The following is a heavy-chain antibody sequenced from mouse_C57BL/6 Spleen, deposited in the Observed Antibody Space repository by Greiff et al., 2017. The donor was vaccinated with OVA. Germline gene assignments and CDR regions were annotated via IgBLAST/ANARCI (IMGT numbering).Heavy chain of an antibody. Sequence: EVHLVESGGGLVKPGGSLKLSCAASGFTFSDYGMHWVRQAPEKGLEWVAYISSGSSTIYYADTVKGRFTISRDNAKNTLFLQMTSLRSEDTAMYYCARVYGPYYYAMDYWGQGTSVTVSS. CDR1: GFTFSDYG. D-gene: IGHD1-1*01. J-gene: IGHJ4*01. CDR2: ISSGSSTI. V-gene: IGHV5-17*01. CDR3: ARVYGPYYYAMDY.